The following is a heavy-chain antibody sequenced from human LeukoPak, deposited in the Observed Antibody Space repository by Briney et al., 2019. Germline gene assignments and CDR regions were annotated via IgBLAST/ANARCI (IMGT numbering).Heavy chain of an antibody. V-gene: IGHV3-74*01. CDR1: GFTFSYYW. CDR3: ARVGVTSAFDI. Sequence: GGSLRLSCSASGFTFSYYWMHWVRQAPGKGLVWVSRSNSDGSSTNYADSVKGRFTISRDNAKNTLYLQMNSLRAEDMAVYHCARVGVTSAFDIWGQGTMVTVSS. D-gene: IGHD1-26*01. CDR2: SNSDGSST. J-gene: IGHJ3*02.